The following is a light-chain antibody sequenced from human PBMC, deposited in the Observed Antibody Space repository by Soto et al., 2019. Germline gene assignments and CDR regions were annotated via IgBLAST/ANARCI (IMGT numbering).Light chain of an antibody. J-gene: IGKJ2*01. V-gene: IGKV3-20*01. CDR1: QSVSSTY. Sequence: EIVLTQSPDTLSLSPGERATLSCRASQSVSSTYLAWYQQKPGQAPRLLIYGASSRATGIPDRFSGSGSGTDFTVAISRLEPEDFAVYYCQGYGSSPPTYTFGQGTRLEI. CDR2: GAS. CDR3: QGYGSSPPTYT.